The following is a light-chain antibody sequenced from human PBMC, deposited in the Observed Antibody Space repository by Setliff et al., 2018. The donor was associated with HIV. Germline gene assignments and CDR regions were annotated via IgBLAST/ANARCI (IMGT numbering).Light chain of an antibody. Sequence: ALAQPRSVSGSPGQSVTTSCTTTSTDVGGYDSVSWYQQLPGKAPKLMIYDVNKRPSGIPDRFSGSKSGNTASLTISGLQAADEADYYCCSYGGPSTFYVFGTGTKVTV. CDR3: CSYGGPSTFYV. CDR2: DVN. CDR1: STDVGGYDS. V-gene: IGLV2-11*01. J-gene: IGLJ1*01.